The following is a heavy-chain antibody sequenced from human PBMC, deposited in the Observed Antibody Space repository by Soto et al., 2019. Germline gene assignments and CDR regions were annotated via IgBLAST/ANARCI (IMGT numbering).Heavy chain of an antibody. Sequence: QVQLVQSGAEAKQSGASVKVSCEASGYDFTAYDINWVRQASGQGLEWMGWMNPINGATGTARRFQGRVSLSRNTATGTAYLELTSLRSYDTAVYYCGRGPSPRAPAGGTPYYYAMDVWGQGTTVTVSS. CDR2: MNPINGAT. CDR3: GRGPSPRAPAGGTPYYYAMDV. D-gene: IGHD6-13*01. V-gene: IGHV1-8*02. J-gene: IGHJ6*02. CDR1: GYDFTAYD.